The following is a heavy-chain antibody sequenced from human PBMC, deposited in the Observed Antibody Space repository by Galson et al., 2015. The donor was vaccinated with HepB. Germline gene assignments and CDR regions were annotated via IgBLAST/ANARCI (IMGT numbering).Heavy chain of an antibody. CDR1: GFTFNNYG. J-gene: IGHJ4*02. V-gene: IGHV3-30*18. D-gene: IGHD3-16*01. CDR3: AKRNDGGSQKDFDN. Sequence: SLRLSCAASGFTFNNYGMHWVRQAPGKGLEWVAVISYDGAYTLYSDSVKGRFTISRDNSKSTLYVEMNSLRPEDTAVYYCAKRNDGGSQKDFDNWGQGTLGTVSS. CDR2: ISYDGAYT.